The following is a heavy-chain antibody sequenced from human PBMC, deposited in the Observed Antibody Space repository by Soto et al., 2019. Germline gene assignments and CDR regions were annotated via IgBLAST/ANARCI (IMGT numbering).Heavy chain of an antibody. J-gene: IGHJ4*02. CDR2: MNPNNGNT. CDR3: ATSGSGWYLF. V-gene: IGHV1-8*01. CDR1: GYTFTSYD. Sequence: QVQLVQSGAEVKKPGSSVKVSCKVSGYTFTSYDINWVRQATGQGLEWMGWMNPNNGNTGFAQKFQGRITKTRNTAIGTAYIELSSLRSEDTAVYYCATSGSGWYLFWGQGTLVTVSS. D-gene: IGHD6-19*01.